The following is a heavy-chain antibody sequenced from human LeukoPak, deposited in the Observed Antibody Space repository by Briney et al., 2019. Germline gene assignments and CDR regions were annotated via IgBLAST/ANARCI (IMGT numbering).Heavy chain of an antibody. Sequence: SETLSLTCTVSGGSISSDNYYWSWIRQPAGKGLEWIGRIYTSGSINYNPSLKSRVTISVDTSRNQVALKLSSVTAADTAVYFCASSKRGGGSGYWGQGTLVTVSS. CDR3: ASSKRGGGSGY. J-gene: IGHJ4*02. CDR1: GGSISSDNYY. D-gene: IGHD2-15*01. V-gene: IGHV4-61*02. CDR2: IYTSGSI.